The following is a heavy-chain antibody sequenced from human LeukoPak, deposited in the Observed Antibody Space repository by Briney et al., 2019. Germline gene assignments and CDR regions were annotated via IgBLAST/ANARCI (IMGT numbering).Heavy chain of an antibody. CDR2: MNPNSGNT. CDR1: GYTFTSYD. CDR3: ARGSSGLERPGYYYYYYMDV. V-gene: IGHV1-8*03. Sequence: GASVKVSCKASGYTFTSYDINWVRQATGQGLEWMGWMNPNSGNTGYAQKFRGRVTITRNTSISTAYMELSSLRSEDTAVYYCARGSSGLERPGYYYYYYMDVWGKGTTVTVSS. J-gene: IGHJ6*03. D-gene: IGHD1-1*01.